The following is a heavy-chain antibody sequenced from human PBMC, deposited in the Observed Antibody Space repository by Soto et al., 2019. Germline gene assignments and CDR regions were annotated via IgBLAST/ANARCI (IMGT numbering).Heavy chain of an antibody. J-gene: IGHJ6*02. D-gene: IGHD3-22*01. V-gene: IGHV4-4*02. CDR3: AREFYTLGVESSGYYPYYYGMDV. CDR1: GGSISSSNW. Sequence: QVQLQESGPGLVKPSGTLSLTCAVSGGSISSSNWWSWVRQPPGKGLEWIGEIYHSGSTNYNPSLKSRVTISVDKSKNQFSLKLSSVTAADTAVYYCAREFYTLGVESSGYYPYYYGMDVWGQGTTVTVSS. CDR2: IYHSGST.